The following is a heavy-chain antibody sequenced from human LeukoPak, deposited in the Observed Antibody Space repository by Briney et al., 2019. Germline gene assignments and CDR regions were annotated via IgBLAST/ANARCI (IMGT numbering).Heavy chain of an antibody. D-gene: IGHD1-14*01. CDR3: VRDLGPNPTITGAFDI. J-gene: IGHJ3*02. CDR1: GYTFTGYY. CDR2: INPNSGGT. Sequence: GASVKVSCKASGYTFTGYYMHWVRQAPGQWLEWMGWINPNSGGTNYAQKFQGRVTMTRDTSISTAYMELSRLRSDDTAVYYCVRDLGPNPTITGAFDIWGQGTMVTVSS. V-gene: IGHV1-2*02.